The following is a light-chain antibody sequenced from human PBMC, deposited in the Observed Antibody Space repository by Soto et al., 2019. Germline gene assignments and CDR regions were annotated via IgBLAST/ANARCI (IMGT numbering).Light chain of an antibody. CDR2: RAS. CDR3: QQYNNWPPWT. CDR1: QSINSN. Sequence: IVMTHSPATLSVSPWERDTLSFRASQSINSNLAWYQQKPGQAPRLLMFRASIRATGFPARFSGSGSGTEFNITISSLQSEDSAVYYCQQYNNWPPWTFGQGTKVDIK. V-gene: IGKV3-15*01. J-gene: IGKJ1*01.